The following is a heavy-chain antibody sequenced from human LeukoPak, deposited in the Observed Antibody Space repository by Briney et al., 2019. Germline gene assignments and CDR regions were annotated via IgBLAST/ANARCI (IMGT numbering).Heavy chain of an antibody. V-gene: IGHV3-53*01. CDR2: IDSSDTT. J-gene: IGHJ3*02. CDR3: ARDLGLGYDAFDI. Sequence: PGGSLRLSCAASGFTVSSNYMTWVRQAPGKGLEWVSVIDSSDTTFYTDSVKGRFTISRDNSKNTLYLQMNSLRAEDTAVYYCARDLGLGYDAFDIWGQGTMVTVSS. D-gene: IGHD7-27*01. CDR1: GFTVSSNY.